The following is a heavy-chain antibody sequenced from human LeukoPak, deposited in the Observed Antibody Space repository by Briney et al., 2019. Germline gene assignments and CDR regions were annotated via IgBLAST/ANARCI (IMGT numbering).Heavy chain of an antibody. V-gene: IGHV3-7*01. CDR3: ARFGYVAAVDL. Sequence: GESLRLSCAASGFSFSAYWMTWVRQAPGTGLEWVANINPAGTETYYVDPVKGRFTISRDNAKNLLYLQMNSLRAEDTAVYYCARFGYVAAVDLWGQGTLVTVSS. CDR2: INPAGTET. J-gene: IGHJ4*02. CDR1: GFSFSAYW. D-gene: IGHD2-15*01.